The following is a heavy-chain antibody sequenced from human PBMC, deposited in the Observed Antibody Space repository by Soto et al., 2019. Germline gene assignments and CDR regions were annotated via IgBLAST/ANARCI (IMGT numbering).Heavy chain of an antibody. D-gene: IGHD6-6*01. Sequence: ASVKVSCKASGGTFSSYAIGWVRQAPGQGLEWMGGIIPILGTANYAQKFQGRVTITADESTSTAYMELSSLRSEDTAVYYCARVAGSSPPDWGQGTLVTVSS. CDR2: IIPILGTA. CDR3: ARVAGSSPPD. V-gene: IGHV1-69*13. CDR1: GGTFSSYA. J-gene: IGHJ4*02.